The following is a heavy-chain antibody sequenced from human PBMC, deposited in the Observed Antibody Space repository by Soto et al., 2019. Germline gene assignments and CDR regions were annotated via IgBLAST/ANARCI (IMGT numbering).Heavy chain of an antibody. CDR2: ISYDGSNK. J-gene: IGHJ4*02. Sequence: QVQLVESGGGVVQPGRSLRLSCAASGFTFSSYGMHWVRQAPGKGLEWVAVISYDGSNKYYADSVKGRFTISRDNSKNTLYRQMNSLRAEDTAVYYCAKESYRAAAEYYFDYWGQGTLVTVSS. V-gene: IGHV3-30*18. CDR3: AKESYRAAAEYYFDY. CDR1: GFTFSSYG. D-gene: IGHD6-13*01.